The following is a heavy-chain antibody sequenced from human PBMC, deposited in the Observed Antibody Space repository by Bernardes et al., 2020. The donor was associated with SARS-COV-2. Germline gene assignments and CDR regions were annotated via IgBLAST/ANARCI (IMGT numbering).Heavy chain of an antibody. CDR3: AREEVLTKIVVVLRWFDP. CDR1: GYTFTGYY. D-gene: IGHD3-22*01. CDR2: INPNSRGT. Sequence: ASVKVSCKDSGYTFTGYYRHWVRQPPGQGRDGMGWINPNSRGTNYAQKFQGRLIMTRDTSISTAYMELSRLRSDDPAVYYCAREEVLTKIVVVLRWFDPWGQGTLVTVSS. V-gene: IGHV1-2*02. J-gene: IGHJ5*02.